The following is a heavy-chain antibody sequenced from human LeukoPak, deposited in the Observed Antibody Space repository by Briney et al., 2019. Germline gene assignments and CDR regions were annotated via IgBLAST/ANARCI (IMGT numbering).Heavy chain of an antibody. J-gene: IGHJ5*02. CDR3: ARHPKGYNYDSVVPDWFDP. Sequence: SETLSLTCTVSGGSISSYYWSWIRQPAGKGLEWIGRLYTSGNTNYNPSLKSRVSISVDTSKNQFSLKLSSVTAADTAVYYCARHPKGYNYDSVVPDWFDPWGQGTLVTVSS. V-gene: IGHV4-4*07. D-gene: IGHD3-22*01. CDR1: GGSISSYY. CDR2: LYTSGNT.